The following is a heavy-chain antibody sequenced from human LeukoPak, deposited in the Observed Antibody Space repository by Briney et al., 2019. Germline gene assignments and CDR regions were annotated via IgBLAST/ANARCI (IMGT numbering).Heavy chain of an antibody. V-gene: IGHV4-59*01. CDR2: IYYSGST. CDR1: GGXISNYY. Sequence: SETLSLTCTVSGGXISNYYWSWIRQPPGKGLEWIGYIYYSGSTNYNPSLKSRVTISVDTSKNQFSLKLSSVAAADTAVYYCARVRKVDYYYGMDVWGQGTTVTVSS. CDR3: ARVRKVDYYYGMDV. D-gene: IGHD1-14*01. J-gene: IGHJ6*02.